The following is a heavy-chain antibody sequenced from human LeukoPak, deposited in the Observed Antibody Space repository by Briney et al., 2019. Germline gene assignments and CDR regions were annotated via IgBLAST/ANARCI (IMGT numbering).Heavy chain of an antibody. CDR3: ARTVDDGHADY. Sequence: SETLSLTCNVSGGSFSGYYWSWIRQPPGKGLEWIGEIDHSETTTYIASLKSRVTISIDTSKNQLSLKMISVTAADTAVYYCARTVDDGHADYWGQGTLVTVSS. CDR1: GGSFSGYY. V-gene: IGHV4-34*01. CDR2: IDHSETT. D-gene: IGHD1-1*01. J-gene: IGHJ4*02.